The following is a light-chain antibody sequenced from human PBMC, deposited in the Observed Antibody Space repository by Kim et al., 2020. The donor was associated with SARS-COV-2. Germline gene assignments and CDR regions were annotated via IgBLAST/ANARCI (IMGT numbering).Light chain of an antibody. Sequence: PGKTARVTCGGNNIGTKSVHWYQQKPGQAPVLVIYYDSDRPSGIPERFSGSNSGNTATLTISRVEAGDEADYYCQVWDSSSDHPRVFGTGTKVTVL. J-gene: IGLJ1*01. CDR3: QVWDSSSDHPRV. CDR2: YDS. V-gene: IGLV3-21*04. CDR1: NIGTKS.